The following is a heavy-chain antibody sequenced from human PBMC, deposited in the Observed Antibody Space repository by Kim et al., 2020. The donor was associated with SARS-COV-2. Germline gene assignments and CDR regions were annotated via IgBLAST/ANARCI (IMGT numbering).Heavy chain of an antibody. D-gene: IGHD6-19*01. Sequence: ASVKVSCKASGYTFTSYGISWVRQAPGQGLEWMGWISAYNGNTNYAQKLQGRVTMTTDTSTSTAYMELRSLRSDDTAVYYCARGAPIAVAGKGSDYWGQGTLVTVSS. V-gene: IGHV1-18*04. CDR1: GYTFTSYG. J-gene: IGHJ4*02. CDR2: ISAYNGNT. CDR3: ARGAPIAVAGKGSDY.